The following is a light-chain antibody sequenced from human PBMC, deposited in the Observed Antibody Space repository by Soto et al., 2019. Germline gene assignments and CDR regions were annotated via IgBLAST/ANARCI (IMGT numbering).Light chain of an antibody. J-gene: IGLJ1*01. V-gene: IGLV2-14*01. Sequence: QSALTQPASVSGSPGQSITISCTGSSSDVGGYKYVSWYQQHPDKAPKLLIHEVSNRPSGVSNRFSGSKSGNSASLTISGLQAEDEADYFCSSYSSTILYVFGTGTKLTVL. CDR3: SSYSSTILYV. CDR2: EVS. CDR1: SSDVGGYKY.